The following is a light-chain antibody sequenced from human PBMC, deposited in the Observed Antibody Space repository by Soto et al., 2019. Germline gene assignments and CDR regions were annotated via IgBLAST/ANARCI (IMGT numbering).Light chain of an antibody. CDR2: GAS. V-gene: IGKV3-20*01. J-gene: IGKJ1*01. CDR3: QQYDGSPRT. CDR1: QSVSNNY. Sequence: EIVLTQSPGTLSLSPGERATLSCRASQSVSNNYLAWYQQKPGQAPRLLIYGASSRATGIPDRFSGSGSGTEFTLTISRLEPEDFAVFYCQQYDGSPRTFGQGTRVEIK.